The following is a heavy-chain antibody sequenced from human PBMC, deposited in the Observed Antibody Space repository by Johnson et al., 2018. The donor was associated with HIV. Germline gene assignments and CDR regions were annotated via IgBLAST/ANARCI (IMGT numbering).Heavy chain of an antibody. V-gene: IGHV3-15*01. D-gene: IGHD1-26*01. CDR1: GFTFSNVW. CDR2: IKSESDGGAT. CDR3: ARVKGATNALDI. Sequence: VQLVESGGGLVKPGGSLRLSCAASGFTFSNVWMTWVRQAPGKGLEWVGRIKSESDGGATDYSVPVRGRFTVSRDDSKNTLYLQMNSLKTEDTSLYYCARVKGATNALDIWGPGTLVTVSS. J-gene: IGHJ3*02.